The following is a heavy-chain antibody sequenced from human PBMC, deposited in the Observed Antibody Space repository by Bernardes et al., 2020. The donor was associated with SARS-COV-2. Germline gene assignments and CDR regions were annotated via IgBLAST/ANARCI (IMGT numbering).Heavy chain of an antibody. D-gene: IGHD4-17*01. CDR3: AREQMTTVTRRNNCFDS. Sequence: GGSLRLSCSVSQFIFSYYEMNWVRQTPGKGLEWIAYITGSGRDVDYADSVKGRFTISRDNTENSLYLQMNSLRPEDTGVYFCAREQMTTVTRRNNCFDSWGQGTLVTVSS. CDR2: ITGSGRDV. CDR1: QFIFSYYE. V-gene: IGHV3-48*03. J-gene: IGHJ5*01.